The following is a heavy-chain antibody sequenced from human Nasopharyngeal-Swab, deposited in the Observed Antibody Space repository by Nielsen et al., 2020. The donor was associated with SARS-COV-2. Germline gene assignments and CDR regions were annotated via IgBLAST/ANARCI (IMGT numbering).Heavy chain of an antibody. Sequence: GGSLRLSCAASGFTFDDYAMHWVRQAPGKGLEWVSGISWNSGSIGYADSVKGRFTISRDNAKNSLYLQMSSLRAEDTALYYCAKGQGGLYYDILTGYPYWGQGTLVTVSS. V-gene: IGHV3-9*01. CDR1: GFTFDDYA. CDR3: AKGQGGLYYDILTGYPY. J-gene: IGHJ4*02. D-gene: IGHD3-9*01. CDR2: ISWNSGSI.